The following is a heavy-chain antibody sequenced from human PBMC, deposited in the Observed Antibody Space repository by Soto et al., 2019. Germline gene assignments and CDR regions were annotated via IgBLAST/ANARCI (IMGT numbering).Heavy chain of an antibody. V-gene: IGHV1-18*01. J-gene: IGHJ4*02. Sequence: QVQLVQSGAEVKKPGASVKVSCKASGYTFTSYGISWVRQAPGQGLEWMGWISAYNGNTNYAQKLQGRVTMTTDTSKSRDYRELRSLRSDDTAVYYCARDRVGLWLPAAVDYWGQGTLVTVSS. CDR3: ARDRVGLWLPAAVDY. CDR2: ISAYNGNT. D-gene: IGHD2-2*01. CDR1: GYTFTSYG.